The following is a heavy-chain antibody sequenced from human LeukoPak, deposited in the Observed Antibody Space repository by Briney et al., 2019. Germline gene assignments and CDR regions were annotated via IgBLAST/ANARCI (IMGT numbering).Heavy chain of an antibody. Sequence: SETLSLTCTVSGGSISSSSYYWSWIRQPPGKGLEWIGSIYYSGSTYYNPSLKSRVTISVDTSKNQFSLKLSSVTAADTAVYYCARRVGIAAAGIGAIGWFDPWGQGTLVTVPS. D-gene: IGHD6-13*01. CDR2: IYYSGST. J-gene: IGHJ5*02. CDR1: GGSISSSSYY. CDR3: ARRVGIAAAGIGAIGWFDP. V-gene: IGHV4-39*01.